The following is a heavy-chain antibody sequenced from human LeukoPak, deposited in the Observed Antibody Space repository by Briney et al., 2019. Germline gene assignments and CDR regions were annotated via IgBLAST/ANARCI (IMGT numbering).Heavy chain of an antibody. CDR3: ARAARYCSGGCCYFDY. J-gene: IGHJ4*02. CDR2: INPSGGST. CDR1: GYTFTSYY. V-gene: IGHV1-46*01. Sequence: ASVKVSCKASGYTFTSYYMHWVRQAPGQGLEWVGIINPSGGSTSYAQKFQGRVTMTRDTSTSTVYMELSSLRSEGTAVYYCARAARYCSGGCCYFDYWGQGTLVTVSS. D-gene: IGHD2-15*01.